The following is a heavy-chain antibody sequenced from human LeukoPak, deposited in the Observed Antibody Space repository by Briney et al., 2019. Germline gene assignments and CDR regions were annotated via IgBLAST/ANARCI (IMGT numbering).Heavy chain of an antibody. CDR1: GFTFSSYA. J-gene: IGHJ4*02. V-gene: IGHV3-23*01. CDR2: ISGSGGST. CDR3: AKDRSIAARPRGYYFDY. Sequence: PGGSLRLSCAASGFTFSSYAMSWVRQAPGKGLEWVSAISGSGGSTYYADSVKGRFTISRDNSKNTLYLQMNSLRAEDTAVYYCAKDRSIAARPRGYYFDYWGQGTLVTVSS. D-gene: IGHD6-6*01.